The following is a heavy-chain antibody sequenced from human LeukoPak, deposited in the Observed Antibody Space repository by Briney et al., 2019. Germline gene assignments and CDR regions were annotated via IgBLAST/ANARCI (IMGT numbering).Heavy chain of an antibody. J-gene: IGHJ6*02. D-gene: IGHD4-17*01. Sequence: PGGSLTLSCAASRFTFSSYAMIWLPQAQGKGLEWVTAISGSGGNTYYADPGKGRFTISRDNSKNTQYLQMNGLRAEDTAVYYCATDTATVTTARYYYYGMDVWGQGTTVTVSS. CDR1: RFTFSSYA. CDR2: ISGSGGNT. V-gene: IGHV3-23*01. CDR3: ATDTATVTTARYYYYGMDV.